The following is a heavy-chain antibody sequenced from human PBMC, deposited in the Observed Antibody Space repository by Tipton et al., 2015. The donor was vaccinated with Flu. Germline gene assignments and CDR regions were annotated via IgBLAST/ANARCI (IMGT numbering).Heavy chain of an antibody. D-gene: IGHD6-6*01. CDR2: IYQSGIT. Sequence: TLSLTCAVTGDSISSGAHSWSWIRQAPGKGLEWIGYIYQSGITQYNPSLESRVAISVDRSKNHFSLKVTSVTAADTAVYYCARRASQLGAFNKFFDFWGPGAPVTVSS. CDR3: ARRASQLGAFNKFFDF. CDR1: GDSISSGAHS. V-gene: IGHV4-30-2*01. J-gene: IGHJ4*02.